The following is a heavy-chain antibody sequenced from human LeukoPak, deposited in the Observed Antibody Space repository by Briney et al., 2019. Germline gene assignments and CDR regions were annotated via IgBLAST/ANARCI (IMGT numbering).Heavy chain of an antibody. CDR1: GFTFSSYG. J-gene: IGHJ6*03. CDR2: IRYDESDK. Sequence: GGSLRLSCAASGFTFSSYGMHWVRQAPGKGLEWVAFIRYDESDKYYTDSVRGRFTVSRDNSKNTLYLQMSSLRPEDTAVYYCAKNKDYYYMDVWGKGTTVTVSS. V-gene: IGHV3-30*02. CDR3: AKNKDYYYMDV.